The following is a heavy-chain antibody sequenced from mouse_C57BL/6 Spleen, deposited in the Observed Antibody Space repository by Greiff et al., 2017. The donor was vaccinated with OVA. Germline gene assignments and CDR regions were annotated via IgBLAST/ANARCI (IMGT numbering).Heavy chain of an antibody. V-gene: IGHV1-52*01. CDR3: AREGDWGGVAY. Sequence: VQLQQPGAELVRPGSSVKLSCKASGYTFTSYWMHWVKQRPIQGLEWIGNIDPSDSETHYTQKFKDKATLTVDKSSSTAYMQLSSLTSEDSAVYYCAREGDWGGVAYWGQGTLVTVSA. CDR1: GYTFTSYW. D-gene: IGHD4-1*01. J-gene: IGHJ3*01. CDR2: IDPSDSET.